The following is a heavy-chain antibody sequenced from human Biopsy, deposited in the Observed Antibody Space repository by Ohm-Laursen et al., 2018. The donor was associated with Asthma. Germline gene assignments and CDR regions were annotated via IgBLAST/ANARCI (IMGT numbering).Heavy chain of an antibody. V-gene: IGHV1-3*01. Sequence: ASVKVSCKASGYIFINYAIHWVRQAPGQRLEWMGWINAGNGNTKYSQKFQGRVTISRDTSASTAYMDLSSLRSEDTAVYYCAREVSTVDYGYYYLAMDVWGQGTTVTVSS. CDR3: AREVSTVDYGYYYLAMDV. J-gene: IGHJ6*02. CDR2: INAGNGNT. D-gene: IGHD4-17*01. CDR1: GYIFINYA.